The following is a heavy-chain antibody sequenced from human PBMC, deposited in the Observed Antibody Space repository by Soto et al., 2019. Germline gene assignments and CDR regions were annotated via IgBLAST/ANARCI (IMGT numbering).Heavy chain of an antibody. Sequence: QVQLVQSGAEVKKPGSSVKVSCKASGGTFSSYSINWVRQAPGQGLEWMGEIIPIFGTANYAQKFQGRVTITAYESTSTAYMELSSLRSEDTAVYYCARDGGRHSGGIDYCGQGTLVTVSS. V-gene: IGHV1-69*01. CDR3: ARDGGRHSGGIDY. D-gene: IGHD1-26*01. CDR2: IIPIFGTA. CDR1: GGTFSSYS. J-gene: IGHJ4*02.